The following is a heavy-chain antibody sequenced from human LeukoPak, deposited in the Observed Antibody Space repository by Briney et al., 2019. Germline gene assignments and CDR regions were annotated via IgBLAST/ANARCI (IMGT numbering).Heavy chain of an antibody. J-gene: IGHJ4*02. Sequence: GGSLRLSCTVSGFTLSSYGRSWIRQAPGKGLEWVSSVDYSADSTHYADSVMGRFTISRDNSKNTLYLQLNSLSADDTSVYYCARNSGWYGVSWGQGTLVTVSS. D-gene: IGHD6-19*01. V-gene: IGHV3-23*01. CDR2: VDYSADST. CDR1: GFTLSSYG. CDR3: ARNSGWYGVS.